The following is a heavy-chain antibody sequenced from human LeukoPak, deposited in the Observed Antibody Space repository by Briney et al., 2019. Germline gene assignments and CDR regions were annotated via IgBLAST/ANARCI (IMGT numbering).Heavy chain of an antibody. V-gene: IGHV3-21*06. Sequence: GGSLRLSCAASGFTFSGYSMNWVRQAPGKRLEWVSALSSSSTYIYYVDSVEGRFTISRDNAKNSLYLQMNSLRAEDTAIYFCARVRRRSSAYDYSDYWGQGTLVTVSA. D-gene: IGHD5-12*01. CDR2: LSSSSTYI. CDR3: ARVRRRSSAYDYSDY. J-gene: IGHJ4*02. CDR1: GFTFSGYS.